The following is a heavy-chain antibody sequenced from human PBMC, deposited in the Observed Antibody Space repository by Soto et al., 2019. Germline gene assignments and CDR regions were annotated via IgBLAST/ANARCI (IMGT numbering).Heavy chain of an antibody. CDR3: ARDLIYPRSYFDY. J-gene: IGHJ4*02. CDR2: ISYDGSNK. V-gene: IGHV3-30-3*01. D-gene: IGHD2-21*01. Sequence: GESLKISCAASGFTFSSYAMHWVRQAPGKGLEWVAVISYDGSNKYYADSVKGRFTISRDNSKNTLYLQMNSLRAEDTAVYYCARDLIYPRSYFDYWGQGTLVTVSS. CDR1: GFTFSSYA.